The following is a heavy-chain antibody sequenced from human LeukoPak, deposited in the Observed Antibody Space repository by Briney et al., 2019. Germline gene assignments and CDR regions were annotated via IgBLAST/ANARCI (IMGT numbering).Heavy chain of an antibody. CDR2: INPRGGSI. J-gene: IGHJ5*02. V-gene: IGHV1-46*01. Sequence: ASVKVSCKASGYPFTSYYMHWVRQAPGQGLEWMGIINPRGGSISYAQKFQGRITMTRDTSTSTVYMELSSLRSEDTAVYYCARVASIAARHWFDPWGQGTLVTVSS. CDR3: ARVASIAARHWFDP. CDR1: GYPFTSYY. D-gene: IGHD6-6*01.